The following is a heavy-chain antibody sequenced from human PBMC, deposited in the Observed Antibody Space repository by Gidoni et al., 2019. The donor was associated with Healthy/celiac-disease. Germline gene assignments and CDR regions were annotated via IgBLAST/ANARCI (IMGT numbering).Heavy chain of an antibody. CDR1: GGSISSRSYY. CDR2: IYYSGST. V-gene: IGHV4-39*01. CDR3: ARRHDYGFGWFDP. D-gene: IGHD4-17*01. Sequence: QLQLPESGPGLVKPSETLSLTCTVSGGSISSRSYYWGWIRQPPGKGLEWIGSIYYSGSTYYNPSLKSRVTISVDTSKNQFSLKLSSVTAADTAVYYCARRHDYGFGWFDPWGQGTLVTVSS. J-gene: IGHJ5*02.